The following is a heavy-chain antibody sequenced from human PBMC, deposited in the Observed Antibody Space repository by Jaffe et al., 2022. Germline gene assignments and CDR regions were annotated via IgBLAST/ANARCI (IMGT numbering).Heavy chain of an antibody. J-gene: IGHJ4*02. D-gene: IGHD2-21*01. Sequence: EVQLVESGGGLVQPGGSLRLSCVASGFTFSDYEMIWVRQAPGKGLERISYISISGTTVEYADYVQGRFTISRDNAMHSVYLQMTSLRAEDTAVYYCTRRLPYYGYDFWGQGTLVTVSS. V-gene: IGHV3-48*03. CDR1: GFTFSDYE. CDR2: ISISGTTV. CDR3: TRRLPYYGYDF.